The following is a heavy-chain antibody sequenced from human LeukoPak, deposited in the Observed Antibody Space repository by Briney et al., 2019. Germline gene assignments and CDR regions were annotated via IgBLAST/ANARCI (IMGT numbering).Heavy chain of an antibody. CDR1: GGSFSGYY. Sequence: SETLSLTCAVYGGSFSGYYWSWIRQPPGKGLEWIGEINHSGSTNYNPSLKSRVTISVDTSKNQFSLKLSSVTAADTAVYYCARGMRSVVRDRPSKYYFDYWGQGTLVTVSS. CDR2: INHSGST. D-gene: IGHD3-10*01. V-gene: IGHV4-34*01. J-gene: IGHJ4*02. CDR3: ARGMRSVVRDRPSKYYFDY.